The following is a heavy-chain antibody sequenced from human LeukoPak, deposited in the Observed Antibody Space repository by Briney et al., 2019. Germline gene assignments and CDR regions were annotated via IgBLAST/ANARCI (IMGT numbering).Heavy chain of an antibody. D-gene: IGHD1-1*01. CDR1: GDSVSSISAA. Sequence: SHTLSLTCAISGDSVSSISAAWTWIRLSPWRGLEWLGRTYYRSKWYNDYAVSVKSRITINPDTSKNQFSLQLNSVTPEDTAVYYCVRGGSIGRSNWFDPWGQGTLVTVSS. J-gene: IGHJ5*02. V-gene: IGHV6-1*01. CDR3: VRGGSIGRSNWFDP. CDR2: TYYRSKWYN.